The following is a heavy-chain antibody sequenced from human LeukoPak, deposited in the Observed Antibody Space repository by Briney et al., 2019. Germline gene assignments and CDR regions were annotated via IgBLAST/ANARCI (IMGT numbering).Heavy chain of an antibody. D-gene: IGHD6-13*01. Sequence: SETLSLTCTVSGGSISSYYWSWIRQPPGKGLEWIGYLYYSGSTNYNPSLKSRVTISVDTSKNQFSLKLSSVTAADTAVYYCARDSCSSSWYHSGYFDYWGQGTLVTVSS. CDR2: LYYSGST. CDR1: GGSISSYY. V-gene: IGHV4-59*01. CDR3: ARDSCSSSWYHSGYFDY. J-gene: IGHJ4*02.